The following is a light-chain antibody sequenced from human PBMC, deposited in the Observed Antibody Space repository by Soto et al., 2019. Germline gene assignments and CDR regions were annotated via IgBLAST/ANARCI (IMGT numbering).Light chain of an antibody. J-gene: IGKJ4*01. V-gene: IGKV3-20*01. CDR1: QSVTSTY. CDR2: GAS. CDR3: QQYGRSPLT. Sequence: EIVLTQSPGTLSLSPGERATLSCRASQSVTSTYLAWYQQKPGQAPRHLIYGASNRATGIPDRFTGSGSGTDLPLTISRLEREDFAVYCCQQYGRSPLTFGGGTKVEIK.